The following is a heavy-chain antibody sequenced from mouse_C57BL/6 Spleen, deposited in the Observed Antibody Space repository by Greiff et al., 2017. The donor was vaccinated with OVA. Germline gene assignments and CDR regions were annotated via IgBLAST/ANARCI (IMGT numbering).Heavy chain of an antibody. D-gene: IGHD4-1*01. J-gene: IGHJ2*01. Sequence: EVQRVESGAELVRPGASVKLSCTASGFNIKDDYMHWVKQRPEQGLEWIGWIDPENGDTEYASKFQGKATITADTSSNTAYLQLSSLTSEDTAVYYCTTKLTFYWGQGTTLTVSS. CDR3: TTKLTFY. CDR1: GFNIKDDY. CDR2: IDPENGDT. V-gene: IGHV14-4*01.